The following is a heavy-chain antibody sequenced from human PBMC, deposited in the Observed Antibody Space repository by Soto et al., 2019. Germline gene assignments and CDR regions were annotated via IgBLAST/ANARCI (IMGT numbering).Heavy chain of an antibody. CDR1: GGTFSSYA. J-gene: IGHJ4*02. V-gene: IGHV1-69*13. Sequence: SVKVSCKASGGTFSSYAISWVRQAPGQGLEWMGGIIPIFGTANYAQKFQGRVTITADESTSTAYMELSSLRSEDTAVYYCAMYYYDSSGYGYWGQGTLVTASS. D-gene: IGHD3-22*01. CDR2: IIPIFGTA. CDR3: AMYYYDSSGYGY.